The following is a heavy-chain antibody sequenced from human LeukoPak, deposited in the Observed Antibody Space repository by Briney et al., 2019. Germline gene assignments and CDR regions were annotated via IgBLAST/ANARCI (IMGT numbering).Heavy chain of an antibody. CDR3: VTVDWMRGAFDI. V-gene: IGHV3-48*01. Sequence: PGGSLRLSCAASGCIFSTYSMNWVRQAPGKGLEWVSYITSSSSTIYYADSVRGRFTISRDNAKNSLYLQTNSPRAGDTAVYYCVTVDWMRGAFDIWGQGTMVTVSS. D-gene: IGHD1-1*01. CDR2: ITSSSSTI. J-gene: IGHJ3*02. CDR1: GCIFSTYS.